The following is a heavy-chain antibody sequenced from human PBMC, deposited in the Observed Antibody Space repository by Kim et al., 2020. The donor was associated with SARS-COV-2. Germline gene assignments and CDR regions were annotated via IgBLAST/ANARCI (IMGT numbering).Heavy chain of an antibody. V-gene: IGHV5-51*01. J-gene: IGHJ3*02. Sequence: SPSFQGQGTIAADKAISTAYLQWSSLKASDTAMYYCARLGDSSGGAFDIWGQGTMVTVSS. CDR3: ARLGDSSGGAFDI. D-gene: IGHD3-22*01.